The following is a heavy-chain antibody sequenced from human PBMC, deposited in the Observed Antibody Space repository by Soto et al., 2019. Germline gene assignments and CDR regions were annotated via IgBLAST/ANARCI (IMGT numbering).Heavy chain of an antibody. CDR1: GFTFSSYW. CDR2: IKQDGSEK. Sequence: PGGSLRLSCAASGFTFSSYWMSWVRQAPGKGLEWVANIKQDGSEKYYVDSVKGRFTISRDNAKNSLYLQMNSLRAEDTAVYYCARDRGDGYTPNAFDIWGQGTMVTVSS. CDR3: ARDRGDGYTPNAFDI. V-gene: IGHV3-7*03. D-gene: IGHD5-12*01. J-gene: IGHJ3*02.